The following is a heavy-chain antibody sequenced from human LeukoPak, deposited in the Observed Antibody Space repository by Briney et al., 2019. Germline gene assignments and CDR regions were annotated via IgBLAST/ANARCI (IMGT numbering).Heavy chain of an antibody. J-gene: IGHJ4*02. CDR3: ARRRLGDYLDY. Sequence: SETLSLTCSVSGGSISRYYWSWIRQPPGKGLEWIGYIVYSGSTNYNPSLKSRVTISVDTSKNQFSLKLSSVTAADTAVYYCARRRLGDYLDYWGQGTLVTVSS. CDR2: IVYSGST. V-gene: IGHV4-59*08. CDR1: GGSISRYY. D-gene: IGHD4-17*01.